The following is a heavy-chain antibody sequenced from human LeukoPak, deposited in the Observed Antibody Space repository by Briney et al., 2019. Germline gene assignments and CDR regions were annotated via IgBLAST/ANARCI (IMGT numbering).Heavy chain of an antibody. D-gene: IGHD2-2*01. CDR2: IIANGGST. Sequence: GGCLRLSCAASGFSFFSYAMSWVRQAPGGGVEWVSAIIANGGSTYYADSVKGRFTISRDKSKNTLYLQMNSLRAEDTAVYYCAKDLWEGPAANYYYYYGMDVWGKGTTVTVSS. V-gene: IGHV3-23*01. CDR1: GFSFFSYA. CDR3: AKDLWEGPAANYYYYYGMDV. J-gene: IGHJ6*04.